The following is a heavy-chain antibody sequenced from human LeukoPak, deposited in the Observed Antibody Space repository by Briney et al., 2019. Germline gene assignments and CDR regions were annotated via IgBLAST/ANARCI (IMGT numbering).Heavy chain of an antibody. CDR3: AKGAYDYIEMGYFDY. D-gene: IGHD5-12*01. Sequence: PGGSLRLSCAASGFSISNSAMSWVRQAPGKGLEWVSLIGSSGSTFYADSVKGRFTISRDNSKNTLFLQMNSLRAEDTAVYYCAKGAYDYIEMGYFDYWGQGTLVTVSS. CDR1: GFSISNSA. J-gene: IGHJ4*02. CDR2: IGSSGST. V-gene: IGHV3-23*01.